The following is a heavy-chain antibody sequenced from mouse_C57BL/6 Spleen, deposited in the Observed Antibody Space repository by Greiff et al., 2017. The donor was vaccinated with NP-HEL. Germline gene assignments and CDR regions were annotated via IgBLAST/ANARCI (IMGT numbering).Heavy chain of an antibody. J-gene: IGHJ3*01. Sequence: VQLQQSGAELMKPGASVKLSCKATGYTFTGYWIEWVKQRPGHGLEWIGEILPGSGSTNYNEKFKGKATFTADTSSNTAYMQRSSRTTEDSAIYYCARAAYYSNYVAWFAYWGKGTLVTVSA. V-gene: IGHV1-9*01. CDR2: ILPGSGST. D-gene: IGHD2-5*01. CDR1: GYTFTGYW. CDR3: ARAAYYSNYVAWFAY.